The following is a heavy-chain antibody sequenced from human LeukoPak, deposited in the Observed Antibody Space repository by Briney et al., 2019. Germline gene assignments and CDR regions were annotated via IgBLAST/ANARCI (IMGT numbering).Heavy chain of an antibody. CDR2: IWYDGSNK. Sequence: GGSLRLSCAASGFTFSSYGMHWVRQAPGKGLEWVAVIWYDGSNKYYADSVKGRFTISRDNSKNTLYLQMNSLRAEDTAVYYCARGLGDYYDSSGYYYFGYWGQGTLVAVSS. D-gene: IGHD3-22*01. CDR3: ARGLGDYYDSSGYYYFGY. CDR1: GFTFSSYG. V-gene: IGHV3-33*01. J-gene: IGHJ4*02.